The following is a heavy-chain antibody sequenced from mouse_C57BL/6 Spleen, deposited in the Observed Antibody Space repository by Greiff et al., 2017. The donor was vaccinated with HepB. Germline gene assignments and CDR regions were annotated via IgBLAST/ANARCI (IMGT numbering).Heavy chain of an antibody. V-gene: IGHV1-54*01. J-gene: IGHJ2*01. CDR3: ARGSYGNYIFDY. CDR1: GYAFTNYL. D-gene: IGHD2-1*01. Sequence: VQLQQSGAELVRPGTSVKVSCKASGYAFTNYLIEWVKQRPGQGLEWIGVINPGSGGTNYNEKFKGKATLTADKSSSTAYMQLSSLTSEDSGVYFCARGSYGNYIFDYWGQGTTLTVSS. CDR2: INPGSGGT.